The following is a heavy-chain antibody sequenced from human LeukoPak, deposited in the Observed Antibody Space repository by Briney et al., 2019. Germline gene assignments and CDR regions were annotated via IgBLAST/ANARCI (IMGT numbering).Heavy chain of an antibody. CDR1: GGSISRYF. CDR3: ARIDRAVAGTIDY. CDR2: IYYSGST. Sequence: SETLSLTCTVSGGSISRYFWSWSRQPPGKGLEWIGYIYYSGSTNYNPSLKSRVTMSVDTSKNQFSLKLSSVTAADTAVYYCARIDRAVAGTIDYWGQGTLVTVSS. V-gene: IGHV4-59*08. D-gene: IGHD6-19*01. J-gene: IGHJ4*02.